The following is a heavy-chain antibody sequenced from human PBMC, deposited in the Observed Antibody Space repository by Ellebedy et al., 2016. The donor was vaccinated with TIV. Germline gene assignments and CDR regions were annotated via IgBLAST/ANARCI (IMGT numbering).Heavy chain of an antibody. CDR3: VRGGGWVADY. CDR2: ISQDGSAK. J-gene: IGHJ4*02. D-gene: IGHD1-26*01. V-gene: IGHV3-7*01. CDR1: GFTFSSYS. Sequence: GESLKISCAASGFTFSSYSMNWVRQAPGKGLQWVASISQDGSAKYYVDSEKGRFTISRDNAKNSLYLEMNSLRAEDTAVYYCVRGGGWVADYWGQGTLVTVSS.